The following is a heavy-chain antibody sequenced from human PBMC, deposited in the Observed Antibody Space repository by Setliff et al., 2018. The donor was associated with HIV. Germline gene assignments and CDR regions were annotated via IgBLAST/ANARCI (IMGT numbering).Heavy chain of an antibody. D-gene: IGHD3-10*01. V-gene: IGHV4-61*09. CDR2: IYTSGST. J-gene: IGHJ5*02. Sequence: SETLSLTCTVSGGSISSGSYYWSWIRQPAGKGLEWIGHIYTSGSTNYNPSLKSRVTISVDTSKNQFSLKLSSVTAADTAVYYCARERSALLWKNWFDPRGQGTLVTVSS. CDR3: ARERSALLWKNWFDP. CDR1: GGSISSGSYY.